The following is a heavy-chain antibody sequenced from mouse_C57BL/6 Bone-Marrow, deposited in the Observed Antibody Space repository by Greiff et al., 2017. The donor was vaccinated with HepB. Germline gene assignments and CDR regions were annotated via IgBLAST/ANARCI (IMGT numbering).Heavy chain of an antibody. Sequence: QVQLKESGAELVRPGASVTLSCKASGYTFTDYEMHWVKQTPVHGLEWIGAIDPETGGTAYNQKFKGKAILTADKSSSTAYMELRSLTSEDSAVYYCTIYYDYNWYFDVWGTGTTVTVSS. CDR3: TIYYDYNWYFDV. V-gene: IGHV1-15*01. J-gene: IGHJ1*03. CDR2: IDPETGGT. D-gene: IGHD2-4*01. CDR1: GYTFTDYE.